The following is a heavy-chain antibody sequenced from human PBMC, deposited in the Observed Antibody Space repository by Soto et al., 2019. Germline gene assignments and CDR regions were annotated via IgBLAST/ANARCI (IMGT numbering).Heavy chain of an antibody. CDR1: GYSLSGYY. CDR2: INPNSGGT. J-gene: IGHJ5*02. V-gene: IGHV1-2*02. D-gene: IGHD6-13*01. Sequence: EASVKVSCKASGYSLSGYYLHWVRQAPGQGPEWMGWINPNSGGTKYVQKFQGRVTMTRDTSISTVYLELSRLRSDDTAVYYWARGGGIAAPGPNWFDPWGQGTLVTVSS. CDR3: ARGGGIAAPGPNWFDP.